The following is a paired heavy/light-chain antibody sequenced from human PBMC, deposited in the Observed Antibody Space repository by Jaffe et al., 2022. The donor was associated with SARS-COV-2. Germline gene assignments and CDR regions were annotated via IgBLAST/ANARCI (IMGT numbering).Heavy chain of an antibody. CDR3: AKHQGLPFDI. CDR2: ISNGGGRT. V-gene: IGHV3-23*04. Sequence: EVQLVESGGGWVQPGGSLRLSCVASGFIFSSYDMSWVRQAPGKGLEWVSGISNGGGRTNYADSVEGRFTISRGNSKNTLYLQMNSLRAEDTAVYYCAKHQGLPFDIWGQGTMVTVSS. J-gene: IGHJ3*02. CDR1: GFIFSSYD. D-gene: IGHD2-2*01.
Light chain of an antibody. CDR1: SSDVGNYNL. CDR3: CSHAAGNTYV. CDR2: EGS. J-gene: IGLJ1*01. Sequence: QSALTQPASVSGSPGQSITISCTGTSSDVGNYNLVSWYQQHPGKAPKLMIYEGSKRPSGVSNRFSASKSGSTSSLTISGLQAEDEADYYCCSHAAGNTYVFGTGTKVTVL. V-gene: IGLV2-23*01.